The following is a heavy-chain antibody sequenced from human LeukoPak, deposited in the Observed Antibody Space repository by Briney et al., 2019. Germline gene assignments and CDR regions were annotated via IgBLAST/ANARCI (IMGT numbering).Heavy chain of an antibody. D-gene: IGHD3-22*01. V-gene: IGHV1-8*01. CDR1: GYTFTSYD. Sequence: ASVKVSCKASGYTFTSYDINWVRQATGQVLEWMGWMNPNSGNTGYAQKFQGRVTMTRDTSTSTVYMELSSLRSEDTAVYYCARDRDSSQSAIDYWGQGTLVTVSS. CDR2: MNPNSGNT. J-gene: IGHJ4*02. CDR3: ARDRDSSQSAIDY.